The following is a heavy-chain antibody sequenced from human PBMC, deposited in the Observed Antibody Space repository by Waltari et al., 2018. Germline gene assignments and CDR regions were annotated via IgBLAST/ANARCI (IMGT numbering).Heavy chain of an antibody. V-gene: IGHV1-2*06. J-gene: IGHJ4*02. CDR1: EYPFTGYC. D-gene: IGHD3-10*01. CDR2: INPNSGGT. CDR3: ARDLGGLHDY. Sequence: QVQLVQSGAEVTKPEASVKVSCKTTEYPFTGYCINWVRQAPGQGLEWMGRINPNSGGTNYAQKFQCRVTMTRDTSISTAYMELSRLRSDDTAVYYCARDLGGLHDYWGQGTLVTVSS.